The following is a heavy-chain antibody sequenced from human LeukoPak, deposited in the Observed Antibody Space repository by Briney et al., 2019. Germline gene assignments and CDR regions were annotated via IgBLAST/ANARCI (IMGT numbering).Heavy chain of an antibody. CDR2: ISSSSSYI. CDR1: GFTFSSYS. Sequence: GGSLRLSCAASGFTFSSYSMNWVRQAPGKGLEWVSSISSSSSYIYYADSVKGRFTISRDNAKNSLYLQMNSLRAEDTAVYYCARDDSGSYWPYYYYMDVWGKGTTVTVSS. J-gene: IGHJ6*03. D-gene: IGHD1-26*01. V-gene: IGHV3-21*01. CDR3: ARDDSGSYWPYYYYMDV.